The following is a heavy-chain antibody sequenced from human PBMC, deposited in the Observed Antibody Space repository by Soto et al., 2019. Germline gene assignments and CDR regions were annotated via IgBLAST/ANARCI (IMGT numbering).Heavy chain of an antibody. D-gene: IGHD6-13*01. CDR3: VKDESINWYSGHFRH. CDR1: GFTFDDYA. J-gene: IGHJ1*01. V-gene: IGHV3-9*01. Sequence: PGWSLRLACAPSGFTFDDYAMHWVRQVPGKGLEWVSGINWNSGSIGYGDSVKGRFAISRDNAKNSLHLQMNSLSAEDTAFYYCVKDESINWYSGHFRHWGQGTLVTVSS. CDR2: INWNSGSI.